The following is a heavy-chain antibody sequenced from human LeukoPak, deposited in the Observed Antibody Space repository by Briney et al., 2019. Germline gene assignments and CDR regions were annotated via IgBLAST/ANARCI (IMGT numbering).Heavy chain of an antibody. Sequence: ASVKVSCKASGYTFTSNYIHWVRQAPGQELEWMGMIYPRDGSTSYAQKFQGRVTVTRDTSTSTVHMELSGLRSGDTAVYYCARDQEGFDYWGQGTLVTVSS. CDR1: GYTFTSNY. J-gene: IGHJ4*02. CDR3: ARDQEGFDY. V-gene: IGHV1-46*01. CDR2: IYPRDGST.